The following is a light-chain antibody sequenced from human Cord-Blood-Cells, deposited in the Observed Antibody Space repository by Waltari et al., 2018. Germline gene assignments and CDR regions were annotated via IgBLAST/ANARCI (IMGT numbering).Light chain of an antibody. CDR2: DVS. CDR1: SSDVGGYNY. CDR3: CSYAGSYTYV. J-gene: IGLJ1*01. V-gene: IGLV2-11*02. Sequence: QSALTQPRSVSGSPGQSVTISCTGTSSDVGGYNYVSCYQQHPGKAPKLMIYDVSNRPSGVPDRFSGSKSGNTASLTISGLQAEDEADYYCCSYAGSYTYVFGTGTKVTVL.